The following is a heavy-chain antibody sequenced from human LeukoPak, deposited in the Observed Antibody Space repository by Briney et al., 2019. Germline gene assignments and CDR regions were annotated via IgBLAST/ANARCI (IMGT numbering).Heavy chain of an antibody. V-gene: IGHV3-49*04. D-gene: IGHD6-19*01. Sequence: GGSLRLSCTASVFTFGDYAMSWVRQAPGKGLEWVGFIRSKAYGGTTEYAASVKGRFTISRDDSKSIAYLQMNSLKTEDTAVYYCTRDLGEQWLVHWFDPWGQGTLVTVSS. J-gene: IGHJ5*02. CDR1: VFTFGDYA. CDR2: IRSKAYGGTT. CDR3: TRDLGEQWLVHWFDP.